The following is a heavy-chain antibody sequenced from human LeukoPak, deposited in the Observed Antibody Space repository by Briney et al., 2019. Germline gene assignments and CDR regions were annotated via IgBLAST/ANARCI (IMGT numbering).Heavy chain of an antibody. CDR3: AIGGTVTLRLFDY. D-gene: IGHD4-11*01. CDR2: INHSAST. CDR1: GGPFSGYY. Sequence: PSETLSLTCAVYGGPFSGYYWSWIRHPPGKGLEWIGEINHSASTNYNPSLQRRVPISVDTSKNQFSLKLSSVTAADTAVYYCAIGGTVTLRLFDYWGQGTLVTVSS. J-gene: IGHJ4*02. V-gene: IGHV4-34*01.